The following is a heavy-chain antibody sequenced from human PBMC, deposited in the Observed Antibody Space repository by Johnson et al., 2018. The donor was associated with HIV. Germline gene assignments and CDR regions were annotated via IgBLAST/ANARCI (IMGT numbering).Heavy chain of an antibody. V-gene: IGHV3-23*04. Sequence: EVHLVESGAGLLQPGGSLRLSCAASGFTFSSYPMRWVRQAPGKGLEWVSALSGSGGSTYYADSVKGRFTISRDNSKNTLYLQMNSLRAEDTAVYYCAKDKDAFDIWGQGTMVTVSS. CDR1: GFTFSSYP. CDR2: LSGSGGST. J-gene: IGHJ3*02. CDR3: AKDKDAFDI.